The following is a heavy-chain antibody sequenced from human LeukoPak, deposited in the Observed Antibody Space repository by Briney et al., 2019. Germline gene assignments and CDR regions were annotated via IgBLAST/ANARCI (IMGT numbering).Heavy chain of an antibody. J-gene: IGHJ5*02. V-gene: IGHV3-66*04. CDR2: IYSGGST. CDR3: ARHRANVRWGVNPRWFDP. D-gene: IGHD3-10*02. CDR1: GFTVSSNY. Sequence: GGSLSLSCAASGFTVSSNYMTWVRQAPGKGLEWVSVIYSGGSTYYADSVKGRFTISRDNSKNTLYLQMNSLTAADTAVYYCARHRANVRWGVNPRWFDPWGQGTLVTVSS.